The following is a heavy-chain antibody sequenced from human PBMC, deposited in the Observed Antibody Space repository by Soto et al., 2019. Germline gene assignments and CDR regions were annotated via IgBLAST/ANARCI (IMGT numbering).Heavy chain of an antibody. CDR2: VNPSGGHT. J-gene: IGHJ4*02. CDR1: GDTFTDYY. Sequence: QVQLMQSGAEVKKPGASVKVSCKASGDTFTDYYIHWVRQAPGQGLEWMGTVNPSGGHTTYAQHFLGRVTMTRDPFTSTLYMEPASLTSDDTAIHYCARRGHVVVVTAALDSWGQGTLVTVSS. D-gene: IGHD2-21*02. V-gene: IGHV1-46*01. CDR3: ARRGHVVVVTAALDS.